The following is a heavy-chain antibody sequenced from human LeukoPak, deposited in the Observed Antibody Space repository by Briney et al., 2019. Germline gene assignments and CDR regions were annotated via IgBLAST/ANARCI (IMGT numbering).Heavy chain of an antibody. D-gene: IGHD3-10*01. CDR1: GGSISSSSYY. Sequence: SETLSLTCTVSGGSISSSSYYWGWVRQPPGKGLEWIGIIYYSGSTYYNPSLKSRVTISVDTSKNQFSLKLSSVTAADTAVYYCARSDGYGLVGIWGQGTMVTVSS. J-gene: IGHJ3*02. CDR2: IYYSGST. V-gene: IGHV4-39*07. CDR3: ARSDGYGLVGI.